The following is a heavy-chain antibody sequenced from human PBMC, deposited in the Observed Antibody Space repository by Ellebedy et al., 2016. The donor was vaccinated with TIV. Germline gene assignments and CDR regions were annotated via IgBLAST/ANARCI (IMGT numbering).Heavy chain of an antibody. Sequence: GESLKISXAASGFTVSSNYMSWVRQAPGKGLEWVSVIYSGGGTSYADSVKGRFTISRDNAKNSLYLQMNSLRDEDTAVYYCASPFWSGTYYYYGMDVWGQGTTVTVSS. J-gene: IGHJ6*02. CDR1: GFTVSSNY. V-gene: IGHV3-53*01. CDR3: ASPFWSGTYYYYGMDV. CDR2: IYSGGGT. D-gene: IGHD3-3*01.